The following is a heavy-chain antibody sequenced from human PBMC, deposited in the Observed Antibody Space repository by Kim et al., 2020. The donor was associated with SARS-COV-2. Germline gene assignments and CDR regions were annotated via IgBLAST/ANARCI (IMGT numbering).Heavy chain of an antibody. Sequence: QKLQGRVTMTADTSTSTAYMELRSVRSDDTAVYYCARPVGNPHDYYGMDVWGQGTTVTVSS. J-gene: IGHJ6*02. CDR3: ARPVGNPHDYYGMDV. D-gene: IGHD1-1*01. V-gene: IGHV1-18*01.